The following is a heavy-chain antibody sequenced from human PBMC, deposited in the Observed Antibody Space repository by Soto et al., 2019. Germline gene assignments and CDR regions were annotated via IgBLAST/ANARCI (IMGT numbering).Heavy chain of an antibody. V-gene: IGHV3-33*01. J-gene: IGHJ4*02. CDR2: IWYDGSNK. Sequence: HPGGSLRLSCAASGFTFSSYGMHWVRQAPGKGLEWVAVIWYDGSNKYYADSVKGRFTISRDNSKNTLYLQMNSLRAEDTAVYYCARDTVAGPIDYWGQGTLVTVSS. D-gene: IGHD6-19*01. CDR3: ARDTVAGPIDY. CDR1: GFTFSSYG.